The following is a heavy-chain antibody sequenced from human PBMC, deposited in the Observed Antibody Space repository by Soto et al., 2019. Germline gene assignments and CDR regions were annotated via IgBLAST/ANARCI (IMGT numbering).Heavy chain of an antibody. V-gene: IGHV1-69*13. J-gene: IGHJ6*02. D-gene: IGHD4-17*01. Sequence: SVKVSCKASGGTFSSYAISWVRQAPGQGLEWMGGIIPIFGTANYTQKFQGRVTITADESTSTAYMELSSLRSEDTAVYYCARASPLGPVTTTLYGMDVWGQGTTVTVSS. CDR1: GGTFSSYA. CDR2: IIPIFGTA. CDR3: ARASPLGPVTTTLYGMDV.